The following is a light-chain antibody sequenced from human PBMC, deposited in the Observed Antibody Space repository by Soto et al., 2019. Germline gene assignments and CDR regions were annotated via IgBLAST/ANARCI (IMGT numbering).Light chain of an antibody. V-gene: IGLV4-69*01. CDR1: RGHSSYA. CDR2: LNSDGSH. CDR3: QTWGTGAVV. Sequence: QSVLTQSPSASASLGASVKLTCTLSRGHSSYAVAWHQQQPEKGPRYLMKLNSDGSHSKGDGIPDRFSGSSSGAERYLTFSSLQSEEEADYYCQTWGTGAVVFGGGTKLPAL. J-gene: IGLJ2*01.